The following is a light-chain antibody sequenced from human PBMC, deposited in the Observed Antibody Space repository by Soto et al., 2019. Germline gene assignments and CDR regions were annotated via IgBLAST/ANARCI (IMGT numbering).Light chain of an antibody. CDR1: TSNIGSNT. Sequence: QSVLTQSPSASGTPGQRVTISCSGSTSNIGSNTVNWYQQFPGTAPKLLIYSNNQRPSGVPDRFSGSKSGTSASLAISGLQFEDEADYYCAAWDDRLNGYVFGAGTKLTVL. V-gene: IGLV1-44*01. CDR3: AAWDDRLNGYV. J-gene: IGLJ1*01. CDR2: SNN.